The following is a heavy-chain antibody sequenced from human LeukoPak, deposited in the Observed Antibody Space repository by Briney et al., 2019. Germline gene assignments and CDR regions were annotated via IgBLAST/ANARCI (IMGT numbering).Heavy chain of an antibody. J-gene: IGHJ4*02. CDR3: GRGPEGYYDYVFDY. CDR1: GCSISSYY. CDR2: IYTSGST. V-gene: IGHV4-4*07. D-gene: IGHD3-16*01. Sequence: SETLSLTCTGSGCSISSYYWSWIRQPPGQGLEWIGRIYTSGSTNYNPSPKRRATRSVDTSKIQFSLKLPSVTAADTAVYYCGRGPEGYYDYVFDYWGQGTLVTVSS.